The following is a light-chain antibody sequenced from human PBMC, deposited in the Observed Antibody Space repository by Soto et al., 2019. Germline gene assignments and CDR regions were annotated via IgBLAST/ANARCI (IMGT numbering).Light chain of an antibody. CDR3: SSYTITSTLV. V-gene: IGLV2-14*03. CDR2: DVS. J-gene: IGLJ3*02. CDR1: SSDVGSYNY. Sequence: QSALTQPASVSGSPGQSITISCTGTSSDVGSYNYVSWYQQHPGKAPKVVIYDVSNRPSGVSNRFSGSKSDNTASLTISGLQAEDEADYYCSSYTITSTLVFGVGTKVTVL.